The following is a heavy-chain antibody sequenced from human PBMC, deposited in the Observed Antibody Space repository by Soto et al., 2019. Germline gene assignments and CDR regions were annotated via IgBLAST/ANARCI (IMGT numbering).Heavy chain of an antibody. J-gene: IGHJ4*02. CDR1: GGSISSYY. CDR3: ARLAVAGTGDY. V-gene: IGHV4-59*01. D-gene: IGHD6-19*01. CDR2: IYYSGST. Sequence: SETLSLTCTVSGGSISSYYWSWIRQPPGKGLEWIGYIYYSGSTNYNPSLKSRVTISVDTSKNQFSLKLSSVTAADTAVYYCARLAVAGTGDYWGQGTLVTVSS.